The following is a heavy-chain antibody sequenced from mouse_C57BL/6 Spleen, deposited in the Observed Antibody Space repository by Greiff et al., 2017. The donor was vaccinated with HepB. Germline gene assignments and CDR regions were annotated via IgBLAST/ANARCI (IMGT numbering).Heavy chain of an antibody. J-gene: IGHJ3*01. D-gene: IGHD2-12*01. CDR3: ASYDAWFAY. Sequence: VQLQQSGAELMKPGASVKLSCKATGYTFTGYWIEWVKQRPGHGLEWIGEILPGSGSTNYNEKFKGKATLTADTSSNKAYMQLSSLTTEDSAIYYCASYDAWFAYWGQGTLVTVSA. V-gene: IGHV1-9*01. CDR1: GYTFTGYW. CDR2: ILPGSGST.